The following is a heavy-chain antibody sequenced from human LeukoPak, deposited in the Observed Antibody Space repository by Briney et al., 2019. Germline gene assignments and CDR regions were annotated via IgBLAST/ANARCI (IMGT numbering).Heavy chain of an antibody. Sequence: GGSLRLSCAASGFSFSSYAMTWARQAPGKGLEWVSVIYSGDSTAYADSVKGRFTISRDNSKNTLYLQLNSLRVEDTAVFYCARDPGGAKFDYWGQGTLVTVSS. J-gene: IGHJ4*02. D-gene: IGHD4/OR15-4a*01. CDR1: GFSFSSYA. CDR3: ARDPGGAKFDY. CDR2: IYSGDST. V-gene: IGHV3-53*01.